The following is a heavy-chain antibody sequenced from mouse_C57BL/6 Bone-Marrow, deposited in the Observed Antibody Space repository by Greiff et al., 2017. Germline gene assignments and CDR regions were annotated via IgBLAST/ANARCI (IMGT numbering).Heavy chain of an antibody. CDR2: FYPGSGSI. CDR1: GYTFTEYT. CDR3: ARREGLYYDGSSYFDY. J-gene: IGHJ2*01. V-gene: IGHV1-62-2*01. D-gene: IGHD1-1*01. Sequence: VQLQQSGAELVKPGASVKLSCKASGYTFTEYTIHWVKQRSGQGLEWIGWFYPGSGSIKYNEKFKDKATLTADKSSSTVYMELSRWTSEDSAVYFCARREGLYYDGSSYFDYWGQGTTLTVSS.